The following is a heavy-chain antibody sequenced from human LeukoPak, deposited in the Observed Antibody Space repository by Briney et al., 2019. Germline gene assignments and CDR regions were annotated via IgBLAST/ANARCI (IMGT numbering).Heavy chain of an antibody. CDR2: ISAYNGNT. CDR3: ASLKNSYDSSGYLVTDAFDI. J-gene: IGHJ3*02. Sequence: GASVKVSGKASGYTYTSYGISWVRQAPGQGLEWMGWISAYNGNTNYAQKLQGRVTMTTDTSTSTAYMELRSLRSDDTAVYYCASLKNSYDSSGYLVTDAFDIWGQGTMVTVSS. D-gene: IGHD3-22*01. CDR1: GYTYTSYG. V-gene: IGHV1-18*01.